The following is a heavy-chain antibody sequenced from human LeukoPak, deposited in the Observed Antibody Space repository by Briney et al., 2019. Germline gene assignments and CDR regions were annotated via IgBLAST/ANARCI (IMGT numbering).Heavy chain of an antibody. CDR1: GGSIGNFY. CDR2: IYYTGTT. J-gene: IGHJ4*02. V-gene: IGHV4-59*08. Sequence: SETLSLTCTVSGGSIGNFYWSWIRQPSGKGLEWIGYIYYTGTTNYNPSLKSRVTISLDTSKNQFSLKLSSVTAADTAVYYCARYRLLLGATTVGFDYWGQGTLVTVSS. D-gene: IGHD1-26*01. CDR3: ARYRLLLGATTVGFDY.